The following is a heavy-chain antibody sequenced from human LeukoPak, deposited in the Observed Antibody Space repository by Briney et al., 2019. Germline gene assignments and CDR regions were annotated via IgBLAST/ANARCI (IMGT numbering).Heavy chain of an antibody. CDR2: ISWNSGSI. J-gene: IGHJ4*02. Sequence: GGSLRLSCAASGFTFDDYAMHWVRQAPGKGLEWVSGISWNSGSIGYADSVKGRFTISRDNAKNSLYLQMNSLRAEDTALYYCAKSDGSGSYLDYWGQGTLVTVSS. D-gene: IGHD3-10*01. CDR1: GFTFDDYA. V-gene: IGHV3-9*01. CDR3: AKSDGSGSYLDY.